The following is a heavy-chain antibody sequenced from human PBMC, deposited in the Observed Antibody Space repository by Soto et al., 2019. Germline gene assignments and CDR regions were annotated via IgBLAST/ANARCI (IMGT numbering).Heavy chain of an antibody. CDR1: GFTFNTYT. CDR3: ARVSGFYFYAMDV. V-gene: IGHV3-30*01. Sequence: QVQLVESGGGVVQPGGSLRLSCAASGFTFNTYTIDWVRQVPGKGLEWVAVISYDGSKIFYADSVKGRFTISRDNSKNTLYLQLNSLRPEDTAIYHCARVSGFYFYAMDVWCQGTSVTVSS. J-gene: IGHJ6*02. CDR2: ISYDGSKI. D-gene: IGHD3-3*01.